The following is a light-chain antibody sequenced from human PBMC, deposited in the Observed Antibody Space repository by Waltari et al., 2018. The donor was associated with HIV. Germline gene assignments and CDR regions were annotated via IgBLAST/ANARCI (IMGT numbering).Light chain of an antibody. CDR3: QQYHNWPIT. Sequence: ELLMTQSPVTLSVTPGERATLSCWASQSIRSNLAWYEQKPGQSPRLLIYGASTRATGTPARFSGSGSGTEFTLTISSLQSEDLAFYYCQQYHNWPITFGGGTRVEIK. CDR2: GAS. V-gene: IGKV3D-15*01. J-gene: IGKJ4*01. CDR1: QSIRSN.